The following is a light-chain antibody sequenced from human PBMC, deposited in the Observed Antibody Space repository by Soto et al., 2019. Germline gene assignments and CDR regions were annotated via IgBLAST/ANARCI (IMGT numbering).Light chain of an antibody. V-gene: IGLV1-47*01. CDR1: SSNIGSNY. J-gene: IGLJ3*02. CDR2: RNN. Sequence: QAVLTQPPSASGTPGQRVTISCSGSSSNIGSNYVYWYQQLPGTAPKLLIYRNNQRPSGVPDRFSGSKSGTSASLAISGLRSEDEAEYYCCSYADRINWLFGGGTQLTVL. CDR3: CSYADRINWL.